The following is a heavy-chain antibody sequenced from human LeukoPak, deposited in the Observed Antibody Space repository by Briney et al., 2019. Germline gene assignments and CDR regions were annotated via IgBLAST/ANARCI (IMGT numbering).Heavy chain of an antibody. J-gene: IGHJ6*02. D-gene: IGHD1-1*01. V-gene: IGHV3-7*01. CDR1: GFTFNSYW. CDR2: IRQDGSEK. CDR3: AGLYNMDV. Sequence: GGSLRLSCAASGFTFNSYWMTWGRQAPGKGLEWVANIRQDGSEKYYVDSVKGRFTISRDNAKNSLYLQMNSLRAEDTAVYYCAGLYNMDVWGQGTTVTVSS.